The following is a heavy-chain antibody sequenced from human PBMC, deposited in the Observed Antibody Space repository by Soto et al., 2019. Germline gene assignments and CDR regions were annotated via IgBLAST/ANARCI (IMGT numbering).Heavy chain of an antibody. J-gene: IGHJ6*02. V-gene: IGHV3-13*01. CDR2: IGTAGDT. CDR1: GFTFSSYD. Sequence: GGSLRLSCAAAGFTFSSYDMHWVRQATGKGLEWVSAIGTAGDTYYPGSVKGRFTISRENAKNSLYLQMNSLRAEDTAVYYCARATLVDTASNYYYYYGMDVWGQGTTVTVSS. CDR3: ARATLVDTASNYYYYYGMDV. D-gene: IGHD5-18*01.